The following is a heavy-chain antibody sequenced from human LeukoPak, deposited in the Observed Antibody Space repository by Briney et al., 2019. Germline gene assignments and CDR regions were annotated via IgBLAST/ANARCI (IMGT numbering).Heavy chain of an antibody. CDR2: IKSKTDGGTT. V-gene: IGHV3-15*01. CDR3: TRWPTCSSTSCHTQFWDAFDI. J-gene: IGHJ3*02. D-gene: IGHD2-2*02. CDR1: GFTFSNAW. Sequence: GGSLRLSCAASGFTFSNAWMSWVRQAPGKGLEWVGRIKSKTDGGTTDYAAPVKGRFTISRDDSKNTLYLQMNSLKTEDTAVYYCTRWPTCSSTSCHTQFWDAFDIWGQGTMVTVSS.